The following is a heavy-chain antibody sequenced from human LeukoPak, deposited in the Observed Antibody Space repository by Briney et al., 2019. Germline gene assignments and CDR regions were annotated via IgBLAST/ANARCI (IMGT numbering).Heavy chain of an antibody. CDR3: ARIGYSSSCTDY. CDR2: IKEDGSVK. D-gene: IGHD6-13*01. Sequence: GGSLRLSCAASGFTFSSYWMSWFRQAPGKGLEWVANIKEDGSVKYYVDSVKGRFTISRDNAKNSLYLQMNSPRAEDTAVYYCARIGYSSSCTDYWGQGTLVTVSS. CDR1: GFTFSSYW. J-gene: IGHJ4*02. V-gene: IGHV3-7*01.